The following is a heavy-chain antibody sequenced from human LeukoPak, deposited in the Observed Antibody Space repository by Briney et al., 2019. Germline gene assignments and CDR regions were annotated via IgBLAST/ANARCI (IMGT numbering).Heavy chain of an antibody. Sequence: ASVKVSCKASGYTFTSYDINWVRQATGQGLEWMRWMNPNSGNTGYAQKFQGRVTMTRNTSISTAYMELSSLRSEDTAVYYCARGPAYDFWSGYYSTYYGMDVWGQGTTVTVSS. CDR1: GYTFTSYD. D-gene: IGHD3-3*01. J-gene: IGHJ6*02. V-gene: IGHV1-8*01. CDR3: ARGPAYDFWSGYYSTYYGMDV. CDR2: MNPNSGNT.